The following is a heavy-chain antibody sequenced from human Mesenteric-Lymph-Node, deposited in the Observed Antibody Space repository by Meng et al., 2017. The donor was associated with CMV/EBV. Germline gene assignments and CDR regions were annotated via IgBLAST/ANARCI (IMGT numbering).Heavy chain of an antibody. J-gene: IGHJ6*02. CDR1: GFTFSSYE. CDR2: ISSSGSTI. D-gene: IGHD3-10*01. Sequence: GESLKISCAASGFTFSSYEMNWVRQAPGKGLEWVSYISSSGSTIYYADSVKGRFTISRDNAKNSLYLQMNSLRAEDTAVYYCARTPTSGQWFGELFPNYYYYGMDVWGQGTLVTVSS. CDR3: ARTPTSGQWFGELFPNYYYYGMDV. V-gene: IGHV3-48*03.